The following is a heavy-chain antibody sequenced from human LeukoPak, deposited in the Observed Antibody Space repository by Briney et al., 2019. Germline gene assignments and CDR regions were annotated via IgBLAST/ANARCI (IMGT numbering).Heavy chain of an antibody. J-gene: IGHJ4*02. V-gene: IGHV3-21*01. Sequence: GGSLRLSCAASGFTFSSYSINWVRQAPGKGLEWVSSISSSSSYIYYADSVKGRFTISRDNAKNSLYLQMNSLRAEDTAVYYCAREGSYDSSDHAQFDYWGQGTLVTVSS. CDR2: ISSSSSYI. CDR3: AREGSYDSSDHAQFDY. CDR1: GFTFSSYS. D-gene: IGHD3-22*01.